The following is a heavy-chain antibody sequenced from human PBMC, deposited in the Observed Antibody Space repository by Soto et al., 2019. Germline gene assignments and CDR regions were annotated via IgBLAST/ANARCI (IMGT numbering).Heavy chain of an antibody. CDR1: GFTFSSYG. V-gene: IGHV3-33*01. CDR3: AREVRRPRLRQNWFDP. J-gene: IGHJ5*02. CDR2: IWYDGSNK. Sequence: GGSLRLSCAASGFTFSSYGMHWVRQAPGKGLEWVAVIWYDGSNKYYADSVKGRFTISRDNSKNTLYLQMNSLRAEDTAVYYCAREVRRPRLRQNWFDPWGQGTLVTVSS. D-gene: IGHD4-17*01.